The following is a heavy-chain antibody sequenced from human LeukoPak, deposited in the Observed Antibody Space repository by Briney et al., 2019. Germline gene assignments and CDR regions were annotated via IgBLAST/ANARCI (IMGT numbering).Heavy chain of an antibody. CDR2: INPNSGGT. V-gene: IGHV1-2*02. D-gene: IGHD3-22*01. J-gene: IGHJ3*02. Sequence: ASVKDSCKASGYTFGGYYLHWVRQAPGQGLEWMGWINPNSGGTNYAQNFQGRVTMTRDTSISTAYMELSELRSDDTAVYYCARVRSVVPPSDAFDIWGQGTMVTVSS. CDR3: ARVRSVVPPSDAFDI. CDR1: GYTFGGYY.